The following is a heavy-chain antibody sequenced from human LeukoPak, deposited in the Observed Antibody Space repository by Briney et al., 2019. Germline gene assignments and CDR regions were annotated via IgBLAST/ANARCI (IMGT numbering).Heavy chain of an antibody. V-gene: IGHV3-30-3*01. CDR1: GFTFSSYA. CDR2: ISYDGSNK. CDR3: ARPYYYDSSGYYSDY. D-gene: IGHD3-22*01. Sequence: GGSLRLSCAASGFTFSSYAMHWVRQAPGKGLEWVAVISYDGSNKYYADSVKGRFTISRDNSKNTLYLQMNSLRAEDTAVYYCARPYYYDSSGYYSDYWGQGTLVTVSS. J-gene: IGHJ4*02.